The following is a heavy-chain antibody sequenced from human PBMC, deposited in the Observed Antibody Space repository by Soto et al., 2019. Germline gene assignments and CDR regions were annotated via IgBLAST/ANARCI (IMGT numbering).Heavy chain of an antibody. CDR1: GSFSGYY. Sequence: GSFSGYYWSWIRQPPGKGLEWIGEINHSGSTNYNPSLKSRVTISVDTSKNQFSLKLSSVTAADTAVYYCARVRYYGSGSYYNTYYYYYYMDVWGKGTTVTVSS. J-gene: IGHJ6*03. CDR2: INHSGST. V-gene: IGHV4-34*01. CDR3: ARVRYYGSGSYYNTYYYYYYMDV. D-gene: IGHD3-10*01.